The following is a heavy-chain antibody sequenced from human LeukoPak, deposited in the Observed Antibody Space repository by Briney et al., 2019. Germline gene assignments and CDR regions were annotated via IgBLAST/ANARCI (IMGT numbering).Heavy chain of an antibody. CDR2: IYTSGST. CDR1: GGSISSYY. D-gene: IGHD3-10*01. V-gene: IGHV4-4*07. J-gene: IGHJ6*02. Sequence: PSETLSLTCTVSGGSISSYYWSWIRQPAAKGLEWIGRIYTSGSTNYNPSLKSRVSISVDTSTNQFSLKLSPVTAADTAVYYCARGNRYYGSGIPYGMDVWGQGTTVTVSS. CDR3: ARGNRYYGSGIPYGMDV.